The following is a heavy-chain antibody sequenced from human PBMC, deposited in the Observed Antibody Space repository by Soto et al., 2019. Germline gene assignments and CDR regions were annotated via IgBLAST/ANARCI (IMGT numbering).Heavy chain of an antibody. CDR3: ARAPGRFGGYYYYGMDV. V-gene: IGHV1-69*06. D-gene: IGHD3-16*01. J-gene: IGHJ6*02. CDR2: IIPIFGTA. CDR1: GGTFSSYA. Sequence: GASVKVSCKASGGTFSSYAISWVRQAPGQGLEWMGGIIPIFGTANYAQKFQGRVTITADKSTSTAYMELSSLRSEDTAVYYCARAPGRFGGYYYYGMDVWGQGTTVTVSS.